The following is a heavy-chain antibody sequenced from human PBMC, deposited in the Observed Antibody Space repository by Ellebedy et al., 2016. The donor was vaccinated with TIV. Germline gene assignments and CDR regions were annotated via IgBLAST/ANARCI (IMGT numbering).Heavy chain of an antibody. D-gene: IGHD2-15*01. CDR3: ARAYGGMCSGGSCYPPDY. Sequence: ASVKVSXKASGYTFTGYYMHWVRQAPGQGLEWMGWINPNSGGTNYAQKFQGRVTMTRDTSISTAYMELSRLRSDDTAVYYCARAYGGMCSGGSCYPPDYWGQGTLVTVSS. CDR1: GYTFTGYY. V-gene: IGHV1-2*02. J-gene: IGHJ4*02. CDR2: INPNSGGT.